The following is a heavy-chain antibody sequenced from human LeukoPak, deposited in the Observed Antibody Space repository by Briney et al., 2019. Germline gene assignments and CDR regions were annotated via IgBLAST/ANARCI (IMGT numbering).Heavy chain of an antibody. J-gene: IGHJ6*02. Sequence: GGSLRLSCAASGFTFSSYSMTWVRQAPGKGLEWVSSISSSSSYIYYADSVKGRFTISRDNAKNSLYLQMNSLRAEDTAVYYCARDLAVYSSGRGTFEGNGMDVWGQGTTVTVSS. D-gene: IGHD6-19*01. CDR2: ISSSSSYI. CDR3: ARDLAVYSSGRGTFEGNGMDV. CDR1: GFTFSSYS. V-gene: IGHV3-21*01.